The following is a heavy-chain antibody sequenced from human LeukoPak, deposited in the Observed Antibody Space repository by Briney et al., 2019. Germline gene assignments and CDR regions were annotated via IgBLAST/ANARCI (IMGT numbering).Heavy chain of an antibody. J-gene: IGHJ4*02. CDR1: GGSISSYY. V-gene: IGHV4-59*01. Sequence: KPSETLSLTCTVSGGSISSYYWSWIRQVPGKGLEWIGHIYDSGNTNYNPSLKSRVTILADTSKSQFSLKLNSVIAADTAVYFCATRRGFELFFDLWGQGTRVTVSS. CDR3: ATRRGFELFFDL. CDR2: IYDSGNT. D-gene: IGHD3-10*01.